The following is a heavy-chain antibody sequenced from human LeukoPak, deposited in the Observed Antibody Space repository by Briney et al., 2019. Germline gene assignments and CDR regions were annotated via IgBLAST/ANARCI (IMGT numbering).Heavy chain of an antibody. D-gene: IGHD3-9*01. CDR1: GYTFTSYG. CDR3: ARDTQGSQDDILTGSFDY. CDR2: ISAYNGNT. Sequence: ASVKVSCKASGYTFTSYGISWVRQAPGQGLEWMGWISAYNGNTNYAQKLQGRVTMTTDTSTSTAYMELRSLRSDDTAVYYCARDTQGSQDDILTGSFDYWGQGTLVTVSS. J-gene: IGHJ4*02. V-gene: IGHV1-18*01.